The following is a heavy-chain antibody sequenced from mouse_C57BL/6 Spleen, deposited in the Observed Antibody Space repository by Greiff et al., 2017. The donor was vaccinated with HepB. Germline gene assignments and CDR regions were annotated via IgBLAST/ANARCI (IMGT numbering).Heavy chain of an antibody. CDR2: ISDGGSYT. CDR1: GFTFSSYA. D-gene: IGHD2-3*01. V-gene: IGHV5-4*01. J-gene: IGHJ4*01. CDR3: ARDGYSYMDY. Sequence: EVQGVESGGGLVKPGGSLKLSCAASGFTFSSYAMSWVRQTPEKRLEWVATISDGGSYTYYPDNVKGRFTISRDNAKNNLYLQMSHLKSEDTAMYYCARDGYSYMDYWGQGTSVTVSS.